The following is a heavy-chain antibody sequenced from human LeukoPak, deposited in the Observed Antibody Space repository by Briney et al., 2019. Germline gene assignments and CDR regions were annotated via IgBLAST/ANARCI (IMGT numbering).Heavy chain of an antibody. CDR2: ITTYKEKT. CDR1: GYTFTSYG. J-gene: IGHJ4*02. Sequence: AAVTVSCTASGYTFTSYGISWVRQAPGQGREGMGWITTYKEKTNYAKKLQGRVTMTTDTSTSTVYMELRSLRPDDTAVYYCGRSMDSSTSRLIEYWGPGTLVTVSS. CDR3: GRSMDSSTSRLIEY. D-gene: IGHD6-6*01. V-gene: IGHV1-18*01.